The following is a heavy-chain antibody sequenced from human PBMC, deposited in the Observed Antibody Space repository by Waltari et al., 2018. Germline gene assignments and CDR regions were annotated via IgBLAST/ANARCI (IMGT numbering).Heavy chain of an antibody. J-gene: IGHJ4*02. CDR1: GYSISRGYY. V-gene: IGHV4-38-2*01. D-gene: IGHD3-16*02. CDR2: IYHSGST. CDR3: ARLSSHYFDY. Sequence: QVQLQESGPGLVKPSETLSLTCAVSGYSISRGYYWGWIRQPPGKGLEWIGSIYHSGSTYYNPSLKSRVTISVDTSKNQFSLKLSSVTAADTAVYYCARLSSHYFDYWGQGTLVTVSS.